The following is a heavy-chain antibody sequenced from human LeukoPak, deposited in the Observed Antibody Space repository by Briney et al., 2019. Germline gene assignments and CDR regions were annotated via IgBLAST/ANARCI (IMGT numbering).Heavy chain of an antibody. V-gene: IGHV3-53*01. CDR2: LYSGGNT. D-gene: IGHD6-19*01. J-gene: IGHJ4*02. CDR1: GFTVRSNY. CDR3: ARYHSGWHYFDY. Sequence: GGSLRLSCAASGFTVRSNYMSWVRQAPGKGLEWVSLLYSGGNTYYADSVKGRFTISRDNSKNTLYLQMNSLRAEDTAVYYCARYHSGWHYFDYWGQGTLVTVSS.